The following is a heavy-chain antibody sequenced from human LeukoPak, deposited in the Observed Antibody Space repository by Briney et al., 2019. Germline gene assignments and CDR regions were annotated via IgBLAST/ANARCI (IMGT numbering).Heavy chain of an antibody. D-gene: IGHD6-13*01. CDR3: AKTRPLDSSSWSHGDY. J-gene: IGHJ4*02. CDR1: GFTFSSYA. V-gene: IGHV3-23*01. CDR2: ISGSGDST. Sequence: GGSLRLSCAASGFTFSSYAMSWVRQAPGKGLEWVSAISGSGDSTYYGDSVKGRFTISRDNSKNTLYLQMNSLRAEDPAVYYCAKTRPLDSSSWSHGDYWGQGTLVTVSS.